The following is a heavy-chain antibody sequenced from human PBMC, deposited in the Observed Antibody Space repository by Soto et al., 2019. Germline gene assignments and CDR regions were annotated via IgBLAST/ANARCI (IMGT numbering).Heavy chain of an antibody. CDR1: GFTVRGSA. V-gene: IGHV3-9*01. J-gene: IGHJ6*02. CDR3: VGEILSGGADG. D-gene: IGHD3-10*01. Sequence: EVQLVESGGGLVQPGRSLRLSCAASGFTVRGSAMHWVRQVKGGGLEWVAGIYGSGAVGYVGAVRGRFTISRDVAKNSLHLQMNSLTIDDTALDYCVGEILSGGADGWCQGTTVTVSS. CDR2: IYGSGAV.